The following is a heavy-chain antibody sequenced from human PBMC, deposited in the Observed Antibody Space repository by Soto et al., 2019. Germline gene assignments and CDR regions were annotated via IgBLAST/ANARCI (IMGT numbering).Heavy chain of an antibody. CDR1: GGTFNSYS. Sequence: QVQLVQSGAEVKKPGSSVKVSCRASGGTFNSYSIAWVRQVPGQGLEWMGTIIPILGIINYAQKFQGRVTITADESTNTAYMELSSLISEDSCVYYCARDASAASNWFDWFDPWGQGTLVTVSS. CDR2: IIPILGII. CDR3: ARDASAASNWFDWFDP. D-gene: IGHD3-10*01. J-gene: IGHJ5*02. V-gene: IGHV1-69*04.